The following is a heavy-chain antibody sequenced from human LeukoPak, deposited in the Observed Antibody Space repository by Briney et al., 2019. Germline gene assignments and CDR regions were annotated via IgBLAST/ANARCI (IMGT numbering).Heavy chain of an antibody. Sequence: GASVKVSCKASGYSSTRYGFSWVRQAPGQGLEWMGWISAYNGHTNYAQNFQGRVTMTTDTSTSTAYMELRSLRSDDTAVYFCARAYSSTWYGDYWGQGTLVTVSS. D-gene: IGHD6-13*01. CDR2: ISAYNGHT. CDR1: GYSSTRYG. J-gene: IGHJ4*02. V-gene: IGHV1-18*01. CDR3: ARAYSSTWYGDY.